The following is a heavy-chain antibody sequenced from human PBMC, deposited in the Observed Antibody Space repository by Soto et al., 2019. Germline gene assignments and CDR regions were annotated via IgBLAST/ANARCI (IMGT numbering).Heavy chain of an antibody. V-gene: IGHV3-23*01. CDR2: ISGSGGST. Sequence: GGSLRLSCAASGFTFSSYAMSWVRQAPGKGLEWVSAISGSGGSTYYADSVKGRFAISRDNSKNTLYLQMNSLRAEDTAVYYCAKGRFLENLCFDYWGQGTLVTVSS. J-gene: IGHJ4*02. D-gene: IGHD3-3*01. CDR3: AKGRFLENLCFDY. CDR1: GFTFSSYA.